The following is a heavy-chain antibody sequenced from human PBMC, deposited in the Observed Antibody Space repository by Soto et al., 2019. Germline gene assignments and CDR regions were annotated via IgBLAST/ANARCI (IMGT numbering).Heavy chain of an antibody. CDR3: ARSIVVVTAADY. Sequence: ASVKVSCKGSGYDFTTYGITWVRQAPGQGLEWMGWINAGNGNTKYSQKFQGRVTITRDTSASTAYMELSSLRSEDTAVYYCARSIVVVTAADYWG. CDR2: INAGNGNT. D-gene: IGHD2-21*02. J-gene: IGHJ4*01. V-gene: IGHV1-3*01. CDR1: GYDFTTYG.